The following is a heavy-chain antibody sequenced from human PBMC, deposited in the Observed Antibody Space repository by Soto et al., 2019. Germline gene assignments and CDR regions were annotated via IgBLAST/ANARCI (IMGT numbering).Heavy chain of an antibody. CDR3: VREVRLNSGWPPPL. CDR2: ISGSGDIT. CDR1: GFTFSNYP. Sequence: GGSLRLSCAASGFTFSNYPMSWVRQAPGKGLEWVSGISGSGDITDYADSVKGRFTISRDNFKNTLYLQINGLRAEDTAVYFCVREVRLNSGWPPPLWGQGTLVTVSS. D-gene: IGHD5-12*01. J-gene: IGHJ1*01. V-gene: IGHV3-23*01.